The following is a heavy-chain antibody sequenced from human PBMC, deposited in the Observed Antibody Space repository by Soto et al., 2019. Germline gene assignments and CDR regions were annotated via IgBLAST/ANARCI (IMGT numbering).Heavy chain of an antibody. J-gene: IGHJ6*02. CDR3: ARHSARDYYDNSGYYYYYGMDV. D-gene: IGHD3-22*01. V-gene: IGHV5-10-1*01. Sequence: GESLKISCKGSGYSFTSYWISWVRQMPGKGLEWMGRIDPSDSYTNYSPSFQGHVTISADKSISTAYLQWSSLKASDTAMYYCARHSARDYYDNSGYYYYYGMDVWTQGTTVTVSS. CDR2: IDPSDSYT. CDR1: GYSFTSYW.